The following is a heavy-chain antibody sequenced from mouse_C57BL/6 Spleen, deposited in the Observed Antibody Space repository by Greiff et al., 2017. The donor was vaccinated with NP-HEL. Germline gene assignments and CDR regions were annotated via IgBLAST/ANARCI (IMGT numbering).Heavy chain of an antibody. CDR2: IDPANGNT. Sequence: EVKLVESVAELVRPGASVKLSCTASGFNIKNTYMHWVKQRPEQGLEWVGRIDPANGNTKYAPKFQGKATITADTSSNTAYLQLSSLTSEDTAIYYCARSLITTVVATPYYFDYWGQGTTLTVSS. V-gene: IGHV14-3*01. CDR1: GFNIKNTY. J-gene: IGHJ2*01. D-gene: IGHD1-1*01. CDR3: ARSLITTVVATPYYFDY.